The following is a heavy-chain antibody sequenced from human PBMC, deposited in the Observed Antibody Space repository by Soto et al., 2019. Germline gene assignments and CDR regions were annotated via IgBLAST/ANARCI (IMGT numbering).Heavy chain of an antibody. Sequence: GGSLRLSCAASGFTFSSYAMSWVLQAPGKGLEWVSAISGSGGSTYYADSVKGRFTISRDNSKNTLYLQMNSLRAEDTAVYYCAKEPSSGYSSSWYVRYYYSMDVWGKGTTVTVSS. D-gene: IGHD6-13*01. CDR1: GFTFSSYA. V-gene: IGHV3-23*01. J-gene: IGHJ6*03. CDR2: ISGSGGST. CDR3: AKEPSSGYSSSWYVRYYYSMDV.